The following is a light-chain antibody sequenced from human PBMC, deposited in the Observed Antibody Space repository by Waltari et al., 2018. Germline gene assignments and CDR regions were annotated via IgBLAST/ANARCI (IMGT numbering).Light chain of an antibody. CDR1: QSISSY. Sequence: DVQMTQSPSSLSASLGDRVTITCRAGQSISSYLNWYQHKPGMAPKLLIYAASTLQSGVPSRFSGSGSGTEFTLTISSLQPEDFATYYCQQSFSTPLTFGGGTKVEIK. CDR2: AAS. J-gene: IGKJ4*01. CDR3: QQSFSTPLT. V-gene: IGKV1-39*01.